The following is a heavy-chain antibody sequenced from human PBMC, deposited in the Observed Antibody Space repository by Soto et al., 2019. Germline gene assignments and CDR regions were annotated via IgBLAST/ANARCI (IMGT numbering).Heavy chain of an antibody. CDR2: IIPILGIA. CDR3: ARDEYGDYPFDI. V-gene: IGHV1-69*02. J-gene: IGHJ3*02. Sequence: QVQLVQSGAEVKKPGSSVKVSCKASGGTFSSYTISWVRQAPGQGLEWMGRIIPILGIANYAQQFQGRVTITADKSTSTAYMELSSLRSEDTAVYYCARDEYGDYPFDIWGQGTMVTVSS. D-gene: IGHD4-17*01. CDR1: GGTFSSYT.